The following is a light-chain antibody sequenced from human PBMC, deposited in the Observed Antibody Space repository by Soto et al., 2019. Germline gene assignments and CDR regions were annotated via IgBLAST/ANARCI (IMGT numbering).Light chain of an antibody. CDR2: AVS. CDR1: SSDVGSYNY. CDR3: SSYTSSNTYV. Sequence: QSALAQPASVSGSPGQSITISCTGTSSDVGSYNYVSWYQQHPGKAPNLIIYAVSHRPSGVSNRFSASKSGNTASLAISGLQADDEADYSCSSYTSSNTYVFGTGTKVTVL. J-gene: IGLJ1*01. V-gene: IGLV2-14*01.